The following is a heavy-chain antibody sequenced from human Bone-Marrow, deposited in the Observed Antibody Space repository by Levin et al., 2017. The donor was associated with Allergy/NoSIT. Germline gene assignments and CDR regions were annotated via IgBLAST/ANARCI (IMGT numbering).Heavy chain of an antibody. CDR2: INHSGST. V-gene: IGHV4-34*01. CDR3: ARRTNPGPGAADY. D-gene: IGHD7-27*01. Sequence: SETLSLTCAVYGGSFSGYYWSWIRQPPGKGLEWIGEINHSGSTNYNPSLKSRVTISVDTSKNQFSLKLSSVTAADTAVYYCARRTNPGPGAADYWGQGTLVTVSS. J-gene: IGHJ4*02. CDR1: GGSFSGYY.